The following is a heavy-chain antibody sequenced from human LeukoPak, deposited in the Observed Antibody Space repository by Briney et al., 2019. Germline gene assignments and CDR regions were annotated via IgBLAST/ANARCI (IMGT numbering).Heavy chain of an antibody. V-gene: IGHV3-7*01. CDR2: IKQDGSDK. CDR1: GFTFSSHW. D-gene: IGHD4-4*01. J-gene: IGHJ4*02. CDR3: GRCFPGSNFDVDY. Sequence: PGGSLRLSCAASGFTFSSHWMSWVRQAPGKGLEWVATIKQDGSDKYYVDSVKGRFIVSRDNAKNSLFLQMNSLRVEDTAVYYCGRCFPGSNFDVDYWGQGNLVTVSS.